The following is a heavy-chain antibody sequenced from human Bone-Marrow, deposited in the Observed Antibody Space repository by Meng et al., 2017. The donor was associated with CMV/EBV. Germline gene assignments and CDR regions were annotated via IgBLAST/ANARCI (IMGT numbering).Heavy chain of an antibody. CDR2: IIPILGIA. V-gene: IGHV1-69*10. J-gene: IGHJ4*02. CDR1: GYTFTSYD. CDR3: ARAPRYDYVWGSYRYTGGFDY. Sequence: SVKVSCKPSGYTFTSYDISWVRQAPGQGLEWMGGIIPILGIANYAQKFQGRVTITADKSTSTAYMELSSLRSEDTAVYYCARAPRYDYVWGSYRYTGGFDYWGQGTLVTASS. D-gene: IGHD3-16*02.